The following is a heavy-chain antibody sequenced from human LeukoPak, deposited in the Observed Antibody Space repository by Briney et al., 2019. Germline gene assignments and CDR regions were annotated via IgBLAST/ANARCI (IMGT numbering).Heavy chain of an antibody. V-gene: IGHV3-23*01. CDR1: GFTFSSYA. CDR2: ISDSAGNT. Sequence: PGGSLRLSCAASGFTFSSYAMSWVRQAPGKGLEWVSAISDSAGNTYYADSVKGRFTISRDNSKNTVYLQMNSLRAEDTAVYYCAKDPPYYYDSSGYGGGAFDIWGQGTMVTVSS. D-gene: IGHD3-22*01. J-gene: IGHJ3*02. CDR3: AKDPPYYYDSSGYGGGAFDI.